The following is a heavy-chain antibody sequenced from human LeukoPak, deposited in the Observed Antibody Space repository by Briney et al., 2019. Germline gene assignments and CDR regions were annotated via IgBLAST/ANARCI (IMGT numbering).Heavy chain of an antibody. D-gene: IGHD3-10*01. J-gene: IGHJ3*02. V-gene: IGHV1-69-2*01. CDR1: GYTFINYG. Sequence: ASVKVSCKASGYTFINYGISWVRQAPGQGLEWMGLVDPEDGETIYAEKFQGRVTITADTSTDTAYMELSSLRSEDTAVYYCATGGRGAHAFDIWGQGTMVTVSS. CDR3: ATGGRGAHAFDI. CDR2: VDPEDGET.